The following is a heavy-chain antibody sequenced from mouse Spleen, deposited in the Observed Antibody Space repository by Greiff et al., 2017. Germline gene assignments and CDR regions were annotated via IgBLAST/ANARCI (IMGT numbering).Heavy chain of an antibody. CDR3: ARQGDDYYAMDY. CDR1: GFTFSSYA. V-gene: IGHV5-9-3*01. J-gene: IGHJ4*01. CDR2: ISSGGGNT. Sequence: EVQLVESGGGLVKLGGSLKLSCAASGFTFSSYAMSWVRQTPEKRLEWVATISSGGGNTYYPDSVKGRFTISRDNAKNTLYLQMSSLKSEDTAMYYCARQGDDYYAMDYWGQGTSVTVSS.